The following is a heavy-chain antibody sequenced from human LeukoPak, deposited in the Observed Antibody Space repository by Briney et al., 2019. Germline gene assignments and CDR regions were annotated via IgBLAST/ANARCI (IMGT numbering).Heavy chain of an antibody. V-gene: IGHV4-59*01. D-gene: IGHD3-10*01. CDR3: AGAQYYYGSGENDAFDI. CDR1: GGFISSYY. CDR2: IYYSGST. J-gene: IGHJ3*02. Sequence: SETLSLTCTVSGGFISSYYWSWIRQPPGKGLEWIGYIYYSGSTNYNPSLKSRVTISVDTSKNQFSLKLSSVTAADTAVYYCAGAQYYYGSGENDAFDIWGQGTMVTVSS.